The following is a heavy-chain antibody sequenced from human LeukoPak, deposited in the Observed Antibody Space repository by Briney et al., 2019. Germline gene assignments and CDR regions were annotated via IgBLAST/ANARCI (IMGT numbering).Heavy chain of an antibody. CDR1: GFTFSDYG. CDR2: IRSNGIYT. V-gene: IGHV3-64*01. Sequence: GGSLRLSCTASGFTFSDYGMHWARHARGEGREHFSGIRSNGIYTYYASSVKVRFTISRDNSKNTRYLQMGSLRAEDTAVYYCARGGRARLTGEDVAFDIWGQGTMVTVSS. D-gene: IGHD7-27*01. J-gene: IGHJ3*02. CDR3: ARGGRARLTGEDVAFDI.